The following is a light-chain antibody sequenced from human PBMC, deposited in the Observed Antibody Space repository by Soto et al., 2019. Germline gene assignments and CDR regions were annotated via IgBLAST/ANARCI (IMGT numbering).Light chain of an antibody. Sequence: QSALTQPASVSGAPGHAIPISCTGTSSDVGGYNYVSWYQQHPGKAPKLMIYDVSNRPSGVSNRFSGSKSGNTASLTISGLQAEDEADYYCSSYTSSSFGEVFGTGTKVTVL. CDR3: SSYTSSSFGEV. J-gene: IGLJ1*01. CDR1: SSDVGGYNY. V-gene: IGLV2-14*01. CDR2: DVS.